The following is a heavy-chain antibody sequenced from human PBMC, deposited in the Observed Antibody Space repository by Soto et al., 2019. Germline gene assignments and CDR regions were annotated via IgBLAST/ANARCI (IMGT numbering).Heavy chain of an antibody. Sequence: QVQLQESGPGLVKPSETLSLTCTVSGGSISNYYWSWIRQPPGKGLEWIGYIYYSGSTNYNPSLKRRVTISVDTSKNQFSLKLSSVTAADTAVYYCARDIVVVPAYYYYGMDVWGQGTTVTVSS. CDR3: ARDIVVVPAYYYYGMDV. V-gene: IGHV4-59*01. CDR1: GGSISNYY. J-gene: IGHJ6*02. D-gene: IGHD2-2*01. CDR2: IYYSGST.